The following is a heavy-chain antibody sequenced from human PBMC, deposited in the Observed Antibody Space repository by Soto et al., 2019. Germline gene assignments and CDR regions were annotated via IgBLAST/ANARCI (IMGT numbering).Heavy chain of an antibody. Sequence: SETLSLTCAVYGGSFSGYYWSWIRQPPGKGLEWIGEINHSGSTNYNPSLKSRVTISVDTSKNQFSLKLSSVTAADTAVYYCARGRFHYGSGHYYMDVWGKGTTVTVSS. D-gene: IGHD3-10*01. V-gene: IGHV4-34*01. J-gene: IGHJ6*03. CDR3: ARGRFHYGSGHYYMDV. CDR1: GGSFSGYY. CDR2: INHSGST.